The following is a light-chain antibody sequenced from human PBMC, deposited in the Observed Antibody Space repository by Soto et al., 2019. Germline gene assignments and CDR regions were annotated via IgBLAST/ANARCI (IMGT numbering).Light chain of an antibody. CDR3: CSCVSGSPFDVL. CDR2: EST. CDR1: GSALVNYNL. J-gene: IGLJ3*02. Sequence: QLVLTQPASVSGSPGQSITISCTGTGSALVNYNLVSWYQQPPGQAPRLVIYESTKRPSGVSDRFSGSKSGNTASLTTSGLHAEDEADYYCCSCVSGSPFDVLFGGGTKVTVL. V-gene: IGLV2-23*01.